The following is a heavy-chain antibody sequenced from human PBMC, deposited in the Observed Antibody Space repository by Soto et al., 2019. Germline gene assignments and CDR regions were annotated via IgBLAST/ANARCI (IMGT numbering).Heavy chain of an antibody. CDR2: ISGSGNTS. Sequence: EVQLLESGGGLVQPGGSLRLSCAASGFTFSSYAMTWVRQAPGKGLEWVSAISGSGNTSYYADSVKGRFTISRDSSKKMLYLQMNSLRPEDTAVYYGAKDRGRTWYEEYWGQGTLVTVSS. V-gene: IGHV3-23*01. CDR3: AKDRGRTWYEEY. CDR1: GFTFSSYA. J-gene: IGHJ4*02. D-gene: IGHD6-13*01.